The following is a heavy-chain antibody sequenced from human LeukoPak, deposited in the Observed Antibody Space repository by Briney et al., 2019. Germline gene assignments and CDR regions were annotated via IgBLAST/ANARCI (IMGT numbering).Heavy chain of an antibody. V-gene: IGHV3-23*01. CDR1: GFTFSSYA. D-gene: IGHD3-3*01. J-gene: IGHJ6*02. CDR2: ISGSGGST. CDR3: ARDPLQPIFGVVIIRYGMDV. Sequence: GGSLRLSCAASGFTFSSYAMSWVRQAPGKGLEWVSAISGSGGSTYYADSVKGRFTISRDNSKNSLYLQMNSLRAEDTAVYYCARDPLQPIFGVVIIRYGMDVWGQGTTVTVSS.